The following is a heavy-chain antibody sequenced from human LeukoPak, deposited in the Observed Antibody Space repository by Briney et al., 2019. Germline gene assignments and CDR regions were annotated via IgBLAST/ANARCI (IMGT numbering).Heavy chain of an antibody. J-gene: IGHJ4*02. V-gene: IGHV3-53*01. Sequence: GGSLRLSCAASGFTVSSNYMSWVRQAPGKGLEWVSVIYSGGSTYYVDSVKGRFTISRDNSKNTLYLQMNSLKAEDTAVYYCVREGYSSGWFRNWGQGTLVSVSS. CDR2: IYSGGST. CDR3: VREGYSSGWFRN. CDR1: GFTVSSNY. D-gene: IGHD6-19*01.